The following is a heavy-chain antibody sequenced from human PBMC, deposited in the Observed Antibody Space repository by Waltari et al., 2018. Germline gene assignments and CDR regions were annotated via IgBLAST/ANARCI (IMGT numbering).Heavy chain of an antibody. CDR2: IKGTGTTT. CDR1: GLPFSSYW. Sequence: EVQLVESGGGLVQPGGSLRLSCAASGLPFSSYWTHWVRQAPGKGLVSVSLIKGTGTTTNYAYAVKSRFTISRDNAKNTLYLQMNSLRVEDTAVYYCATFYCGGDCYPNWGQGTLVTVSS. CDR3: ATFYCGGDCYPN. D-gene: IGHD2-21*02. V-gene: IGHV3-74*01. J-gene: IGHJ4*02.